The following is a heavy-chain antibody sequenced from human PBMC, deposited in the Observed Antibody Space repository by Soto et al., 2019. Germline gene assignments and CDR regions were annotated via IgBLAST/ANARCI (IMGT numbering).Heavy chain of an antibody. CDR1: VFTFSSYS. CDR3: ARWYYDILTGYYGRRAFDI. J-gene: IGHJ3*02. CDR2: ISSSSSYI. D-gene: IGHD3-9*01. V-gene: IGHV3-21*01. Sequence: GGSLRLSCAASVFTFSSYSMNWVRQAPGKGLECVSSISSSSSYIYYADSVKGRFTISRDNAKNSLYLQMNSLRAEDTAVYYCARWYYDILTGYYGRRAFDIWGQGTMVTLSS.